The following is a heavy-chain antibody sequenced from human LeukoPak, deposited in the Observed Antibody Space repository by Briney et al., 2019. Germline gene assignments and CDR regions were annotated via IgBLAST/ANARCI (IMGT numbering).Heavy chain of an antibody. J-gene: IGHJ4*02. CDR2: ISWNSGSI. V-gene: IGHV3-9*01. CDR3: AKGIVGATTFDY. CDR1: GFTFDDYA. D-gene: IGHD1-26*01. Sequence: PGGSLRLSCAASGFTFDDYAMHWVRQAPGKGLEWVSGISWNSGSIGYADSVKGRFTISRDNAKNSLYLQMNSLGAEDTALYYCAKGIVGATTFDYWGQGTLVTVSS.